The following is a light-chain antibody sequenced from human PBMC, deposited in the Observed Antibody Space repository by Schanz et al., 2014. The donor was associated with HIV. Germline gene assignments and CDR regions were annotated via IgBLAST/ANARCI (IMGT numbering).Light chain of an antibody. V-gene: IGKV3-15*01. CDR1: QSVRSN. CDR3: QQYGSS. CDR2: GAS. J-gene: IGKJ3*01. Sequence: EIVMTQSPATLSVSPGETATLSCRASQSVRSNLAWYQQKGGQVPRLLIHGASTRATGIPARFSGSGSGTEFTLTISRLEPEDFAVYYCQQYGSSFGPGTKVEIK.